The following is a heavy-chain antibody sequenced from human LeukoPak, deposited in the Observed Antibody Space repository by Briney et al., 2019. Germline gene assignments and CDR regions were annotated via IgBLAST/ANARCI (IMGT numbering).Heavy chain of an antibody. CDR2: IYYSGST. CDR3: ARARWVSLPFH. J-gene: IGHJ4*02. D-gene: IGHD1-26*01. CDR1: GGSISGSFYY. V-gene: IGHV4-39*07. Sequence: SETLSLTCTVSGGSISGSFYYWGWIRQPPGKGLEWIGSIYYSGSTYYNPSLKSRVTISVDTSKNQFSLKLSSVTAADTAVYYCARARWVSLPFHWGQGTLVTVSS.